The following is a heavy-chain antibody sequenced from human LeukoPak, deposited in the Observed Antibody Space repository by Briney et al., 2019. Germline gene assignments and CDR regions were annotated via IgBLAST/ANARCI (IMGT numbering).Heavy chain of an antibody. CDR2: ISSSSSYI. V-gene: IGHV3-21*01. J-gene: IGHJ4*02. CDR3: ARGEEKATITALDS. CDR1: GSTFSNYD. D-gene: IGHD5-24*01. Sequence: PGGSLRLSCAASGSTFSNYDMHWVRQAPGKGLEWVSAISSSSSYIYYADSIKGRFTISRDNAENSLYLQMNSLRAVDTAVYFCARGEEKATITALDSWGQGTLVTVSS.